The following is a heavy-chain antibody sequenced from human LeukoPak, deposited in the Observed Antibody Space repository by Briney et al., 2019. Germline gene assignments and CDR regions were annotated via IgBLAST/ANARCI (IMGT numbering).Heavy chain of an antibody. CDR1: GGTFSSYA. CDR2: IIPIFGTA. V-gene: IGHV1-69*05. Sequence: SVKVSCKASGGTFSSYAISWVRQAPGQGLEWMGGIIPIFGTANYAQKFQGRVTITTDESTSTAYMELSSLRSEDTAVYYCARSANYDFWSGDYYYYYMDVWGKGTTVTVSS. CDR3: ARSANYDFWSGDYYYYYMDV. J-gene: IGHJ6*03. D-gene: IGHD3-3*01.